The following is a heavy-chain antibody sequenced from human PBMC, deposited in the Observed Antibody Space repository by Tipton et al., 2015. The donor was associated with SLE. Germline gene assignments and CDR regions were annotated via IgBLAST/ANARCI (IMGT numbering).Heavy chain of an antibody. V-gene: IGHV4-59*01. Sequence: TLSLTCTVSGDSISGYFWSWIRQPPGKGLEWIGYLSDSGSTNYNPSLKSRVTISVDTSKNQFSLKLKSVTAADSAVYYCARERYCSGASCYAPDCWGQGTLVTVSS. CDR3: ARERYCSGASCYAPDC. CDR1: GDSISGYF. CDR2: LSDSGST. J-gene: IGHJ4*02. D-gene: IGHD2-2*01.